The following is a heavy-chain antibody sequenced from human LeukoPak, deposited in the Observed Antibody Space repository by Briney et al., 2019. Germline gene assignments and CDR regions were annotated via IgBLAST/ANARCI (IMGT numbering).Heavy chain of an antibody. J-gene: IGHJ4*02. CDR2: IYYSGST. CDR3: ANRLIAVAGTSHFDY. D-gene: IGHD6-19*01. V-gene: IGHV4-39*01. Sequence: SETLSLTCTVSGGSISSSSYYWGWIRQPPGKGLEWIGSIYYSGSTYYNPSLKSRVTISVDTSKNQFPLKLSSVTAADTAVYYCANRLIAVAGTSHFDYWGQGTLVTVSS. CDR1: GGSISSSSYY.